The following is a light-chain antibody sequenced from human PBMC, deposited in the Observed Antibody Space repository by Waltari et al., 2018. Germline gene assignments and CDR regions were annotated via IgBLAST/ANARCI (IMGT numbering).Light chain of an antibody. J-gene: IGKJ4*01. CDR2: PAP. CDR1: QGISNY. CDR3: QQLNSYPLT. V-gene: IGKV1-9*01. Sequence: DIQLTQSPSFLSASVRDRVTIPCRASQGISNYLACYQPKPGKAPKLLIYPAPTLQSGVPSRFSGSGSGTEFSLTISSLQPEDFATYYCQQLNSYPLTFGGGTKVEIK.